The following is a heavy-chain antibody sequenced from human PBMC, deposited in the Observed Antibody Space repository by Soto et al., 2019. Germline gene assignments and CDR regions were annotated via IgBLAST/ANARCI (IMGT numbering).Heavy chain of an antibody. D-gene: IGHD3-9*01. Sequence: QVQLVVSGGDLVKPGGSLRLSCAASGFPFSDYYMSWIRQAPGKGLEWVSSISSSSSDTNYAQSVKGRFTISRDNAKNSLHLQMNSLRAEDTAVYYCARRRPTGYYNYWGQGTLVTVSA. CDR2: ISSSSSDT. CDR1: GFPFSDYY. V-gene: IGHV3-11*05. J-gene: IGHJ4*02. CDR3: ARRRPTGYYNY.